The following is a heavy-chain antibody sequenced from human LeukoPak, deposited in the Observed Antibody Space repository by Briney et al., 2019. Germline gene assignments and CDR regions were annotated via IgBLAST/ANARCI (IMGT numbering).Heavy chain of an antibody. D-gene: IGHD3-22*01. CDR1: GGTFSSYA. Sequence: SVTVSCKASGGTFSSYAISWVRQAPGQGLEWMGGIIPIFGTANYAQKFRGRATITTYESTSTAYMELSSLRSEDTAVYYCASLIGDSSGYYYWFDPWGQGTLVTVSS. V-gene: IGHV1-69*05. CDR2: IIPIFGTA. CDR3: ASLIGDSSGYYYWFDP. J-gene: IGHJ5*02.